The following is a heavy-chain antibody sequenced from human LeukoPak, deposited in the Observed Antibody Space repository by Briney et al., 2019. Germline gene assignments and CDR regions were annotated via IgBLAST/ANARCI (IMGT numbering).Heavy chain of an antibody. V-gene: IGHV6-1*01. CDR3: ARDSSSSGVYFDS. J-gene: IGHJ4*02. CDR2: TYYRSKWYN. CDR1: GDSVSSNSVA. Sequence: SQTLSLTRAISGDSVSSNSVAWNWIRQSPSRGLEWLGRTYYRSKWYNDYAVSVKSRITINPDTSKNQFSLQVNSVTPEDTAVYYCARDSSSSGVYFDSWGQGTLVTVSS. D-gene: IGHD6-6*01.